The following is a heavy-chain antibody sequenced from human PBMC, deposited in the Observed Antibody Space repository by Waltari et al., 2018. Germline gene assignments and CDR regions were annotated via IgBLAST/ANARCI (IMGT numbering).Heavy chain of an antibody. CDR1: GGSISSGSYY. CDR2: IYTSGST. V-gene: IGHV4-61*02. Sequence: QVQLQESGPGLVKPSQTLSLTCTVSGGSISSGSYYWSWIRQPAGKGLEWIGRIYTSGSTNYNPSLRIRVTISVATSKNQSSLKLSSVTAADTAVYYCARDRRIAAALWGDWFDPWGQGTLVTVSS. CDR3: ARDRRIAAALWGDWFDP. D-gene: IGHD6-13*01. J-gene: IGHJ5*02.